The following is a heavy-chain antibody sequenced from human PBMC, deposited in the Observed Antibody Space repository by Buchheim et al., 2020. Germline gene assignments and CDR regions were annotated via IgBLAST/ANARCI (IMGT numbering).Heavy chain of an antibody. V-gene: IGHV3-15*01. CDR1: EFTFTNAW. Sequence: EVQVVESGGGLVQPGGSLRLSCAASEFTFTNAWMSWIRQAPGKGLEWVGRIRSSTDGGTTNYAVPVKGRFTISRDDSENTLYLQMNSLKTEDTAVYYCTTLMKSARLSSDYWGQGTL. CDR2: IRSSTDGGTT. J-gene: IGHJ4*02. D-gene: IGHD6-6*01. CDR3: TTLMKSARLSSDY.